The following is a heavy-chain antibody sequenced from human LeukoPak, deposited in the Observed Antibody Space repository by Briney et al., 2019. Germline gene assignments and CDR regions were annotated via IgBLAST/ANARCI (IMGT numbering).Heavy chain of an antibody. CDR2: IYSGGST. CDR3: AKGYCSSTSCHFGY. CDR1: GFTVSSNY. D-gene: IGHD2-2*01. J-gene: IGHJ4*02. Sequence: GGSLRLSCAASGFTVSSNYMSWVRQAPGKGLEWVSVIYSGGSTYYADSVKGRFTISRDNSKNTLYLQMNSLRAEDTAVYYCAKGYCSSTSCHFGYWGQGTLVTVSS. V-gene: IGHV3-53*01.